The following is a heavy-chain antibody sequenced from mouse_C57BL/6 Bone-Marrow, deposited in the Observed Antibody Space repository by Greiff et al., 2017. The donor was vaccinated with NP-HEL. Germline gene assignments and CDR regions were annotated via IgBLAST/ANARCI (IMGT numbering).Heavy chain of an antibody. CDR1: GFNIKNTY. Sequence: DVQLQESVAELVRPGASVKLSCTASGFNIKNTYMHWVKQRPEQGLEWIGRIDPANGNTKYAPKFQGKATITADTSSNTAYLQLSSLTSEDTAIYYCARCYRITTVVAPYYYAMDYWGQGTSVTVSS. CDR3: ARCYRITTVVAPYYYAMDY. D-gene: IGHD1-1*01. J-gene: IGHJ4*01. CDR2: IDPANGNT. V-gene: IGHV14-3*01.